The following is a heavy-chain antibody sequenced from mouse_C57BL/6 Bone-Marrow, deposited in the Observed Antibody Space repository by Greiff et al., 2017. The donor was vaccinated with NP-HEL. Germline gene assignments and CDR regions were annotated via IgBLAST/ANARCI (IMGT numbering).Heavy chain of an antibody. CDR2: IDPEDGDT. Sequence: VQLKESGAELVRPGASVKLSCTASGFNIKDYYMHWVKQRPEQGLEWIGRIDPEDGDTEYAPKFQGKATMTADTSSNTAYLQLSSLTSEDTAVYYCTTYYYGSLWYFDVWGTGTTVTVSS. CDR3: TTYYYGSLWYFDV. J-gene: IGHJ1*03. V-gene: IGHV14-1*01. D-gene: IGHD1-1*01. CDR1: GFNIKDYY.